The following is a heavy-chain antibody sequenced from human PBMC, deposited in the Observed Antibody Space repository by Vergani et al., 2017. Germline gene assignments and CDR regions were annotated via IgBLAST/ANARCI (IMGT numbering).Heavy chain of an antibody. Sequence: QVQLVESGGGLVKPGESLRLSCAASGFTFSDYYMSWIRQAPGKGLEWVSYISSSGSIIYYADSGKGRFTISRDNAKNSLYLQMNSLRAEDMAVYYCAREIQEPWYFDLWGRGSLVTVSS. CDR2: ISSSGSII. J-gene: IGHJ2*01. CDR1: GFTFSDYY. CDR3: AREIQEPWYFDL. D-gene: IGHD1-14*01. V-gene: IGHV3-11*01.